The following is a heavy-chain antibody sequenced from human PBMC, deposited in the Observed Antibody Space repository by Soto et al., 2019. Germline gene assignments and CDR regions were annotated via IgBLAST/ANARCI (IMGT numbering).Heavy chain of an antibody. J-gene: IGHJ6*02. CDR1: GGSISSYY. D-gene: IGHD3-16*01. V-gene: IGHV4-59*01. CDR2: IYYSGST. Sequence: SETLSLTCTVSGGSISSYYWSWIRQPPGKGLEWIGYIYYSGSTNYNPSLKSRVTISVDTSKNQFSLKLSSVTAADTAVYYCARERMGEDISYYYYYGMDVWGQGTTVTVSS. CDR3: ARERMGEDISYYYYYGMDV.